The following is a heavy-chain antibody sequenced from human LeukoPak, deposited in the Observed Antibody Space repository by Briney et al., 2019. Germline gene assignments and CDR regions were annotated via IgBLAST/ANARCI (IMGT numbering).Heavy chain of an antibody. Sequence: KPSETLSLTCAVYGGSFSDYYWSWIRQPPGKGLEWIGEINHSGSTNYNPSLKSRVTISVDTSKNQFSLNLDSVTAADTAVYYCARGLAPARGYDYVWGSYRRTSHPVFDYWGQGTLVTVSS. D-gene: IGHD3-16*01. V-gene: IGHV4-34*01. J-gene: IGHJ4*02. CDR1: GGSFSDYY. CDR3: ARGLAPARGYDYVWGSYRRTSHPVFDY. CDR2: INHSGST.